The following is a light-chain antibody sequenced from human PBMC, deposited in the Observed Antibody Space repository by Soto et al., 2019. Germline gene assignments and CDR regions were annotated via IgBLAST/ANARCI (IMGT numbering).Light chain of an antibody. CDR2: DVS. Sequence: QSALTQPASVSGTPGQSITISCTGTSSDVGAYNYVSWYQQYPGKAPKLIIYDVSNRPSGVSCRFSGSKSGNTASLTISELQAEDEADYYCQSYDSSLTGVVFGGGTKLTVL. CDR1: SSDVGAYNY. CDR3: QSYDSSLTGVV. V-gene: IGLV2-14*03. J-gene: IGLJ2*01.